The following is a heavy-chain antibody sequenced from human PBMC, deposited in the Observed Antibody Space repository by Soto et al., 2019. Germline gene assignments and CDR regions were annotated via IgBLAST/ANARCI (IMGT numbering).Heavy chain of an antibody. V-gene: IGHV4-31*03. CDR2: IYYSGST. CDR3: AVEGSGSYTYNWFDP. CDR1: GGSISSGGYY. D-gene: IGHD3-10*01. J-gene: IGHJ5*02. Sequence: SETLSLTCPVSGGSISSGGYYWSWIRQHPRKGLEWIGYIYYSGSTYYNPSLKSRVTISVDTSKNQFSLKLSSVTAADTAVYYCAVEGSGSYTYNWFDPWGQGTLVTVSS.